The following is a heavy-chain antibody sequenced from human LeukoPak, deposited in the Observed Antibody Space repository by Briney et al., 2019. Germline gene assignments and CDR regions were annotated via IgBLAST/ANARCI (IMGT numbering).Heavy chain of an antibody. Sequence: ASVKVSCKASGYTFTSYGISWVRQAPGQGLEWMGWISAYKGNTNYAQKLQGRVTMTTDTSTSTAYMELRSLRSDDTAVYYCARDRNGGWYYYDSSGYYSDYWGQGPLVTVSS. CDR1: GYTFTSYG. CDR2: ISAYKGNT. D-gene: IGHD3-22*01. J-gene: IGHJ4*02. CDR3: ARDRNGGWYYYDSSGYYSDY. V-gene: IGHV1-18*01.